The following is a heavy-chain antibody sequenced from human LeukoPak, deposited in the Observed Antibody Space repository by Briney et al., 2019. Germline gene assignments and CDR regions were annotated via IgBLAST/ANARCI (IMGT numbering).Heavy chain of an antibody. D-gene: IGHD1-14*01. J-gene: IGHJ4*02. Sequence: PSETLSLTCSVSGGSLTSYYWSWLRQPPGKGLEWIGHVSDGGRTNYSPSLRSRVSISVDTPKNQFSLKLNSVTAADTAVYFCARAGTTFDDWGQGTLVTVSS. CDR2: VSDGGRT. CDR3: ARAGTTFDD. CDR1: GGSLTSYY. V-gene: IGHV4-59*01.